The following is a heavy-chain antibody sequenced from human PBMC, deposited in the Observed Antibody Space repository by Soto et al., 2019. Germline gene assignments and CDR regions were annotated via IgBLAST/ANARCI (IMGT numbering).Heavy chain of an antibody. CDR2: ISSSSSYI. CDR3: ARDRGAGYDYIWGSYLYSIPEDNGWGY. D-gene: IGHD3-16*01. Sequence: EVQLVESGGGLVKPGGSLRLSCAASGFTFSSYSMNWVRQAPGKGLEWVSSISSSSSYIYYADSVKGRFTISRDNAKNSLYLKMYSLRAEDTAVYYCARDRGAGYDYIWGSYLYSIPEDNGWGYWCQGTLVTVAS. V-gene: IGHV3-21*01. J-gene: IGHJ4*02. CDR1: GFTFSSYS.